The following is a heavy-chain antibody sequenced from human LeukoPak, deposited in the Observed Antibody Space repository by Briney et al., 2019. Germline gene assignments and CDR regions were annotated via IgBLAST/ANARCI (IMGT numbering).Heavy chain of an antibody. Sequence: VASVKVSCKASGYTLNELSIHWVRQAPGKGLEWMGGFDPEDGETIYAQRFRGRLTMTEDTSTDTAYMELSSLRSDDTAVYYCARDSGMVRGTVDYWGQGTLVTVS. D-gene: IGHD3-10*01. CDR2: FDPEDGET. J-gene: IGHJ4*02. CDR3: ARDSGMVRGTVDY. V-gene: IGHV1-24*01. CDR1: GYTLNELS.